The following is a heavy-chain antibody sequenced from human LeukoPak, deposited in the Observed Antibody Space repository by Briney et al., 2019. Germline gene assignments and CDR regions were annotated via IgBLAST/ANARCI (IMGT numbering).Heavy chain of an antibody. CDR3: AKVLSGGSLDY. J-gene: IGHJ4*02. Sequence: GGSLRLSCEASGFTLSSNWMTWVRQAPGKGLEWVANIKPDGSGKNYVDSVKGRFTISRDNAKSSLYLQMNSLRVEDTAVYYCAKVLSGGSLDYWGQGTLVTVSS. CDR2: IKPDGSGK. CDR1: GFTLSSNW. V-gene: IGHV3-7*01. D-gene: IGHD3-3*01.